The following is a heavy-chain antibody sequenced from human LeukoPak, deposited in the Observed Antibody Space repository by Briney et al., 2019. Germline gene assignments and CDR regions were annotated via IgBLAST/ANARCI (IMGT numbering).Heavy chain of an antibody. CDR2: INTNTGNP. J-gene: IGHJ4*02. V-gene: IGHV7-4-1*02. CDR3: ARDLVWDRGNYAWA. CDR1: GYTSTHYA. Sequence: ASLRVSCKASGYTSTHYAMNSVRQAPGQGLEWMGWINTNTGNPTYAQGFTGRFVFSVDTSVNTAYLQISSLKAEDTAVYYCARDLVWDRGNYAWAWGQGTLVTVSS. D-gene: IGHD1-7*01.